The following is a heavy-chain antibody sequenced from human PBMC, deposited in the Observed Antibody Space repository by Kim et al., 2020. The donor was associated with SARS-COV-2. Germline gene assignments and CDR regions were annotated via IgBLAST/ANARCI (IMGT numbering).Heavy chain of an antibody. V-gene: IGHV3-30*02. Sequence: SMKGRFTISRDNSKNTLYLQMNSLRAEDTAVYYCAKTLRRVKSVDNAFDIWGQGTMVTVSS. J-gene: IGHJ3*02. CDR3: AKTLRRVKSVDNAFDI. D-gene: IGHD5-12*01.